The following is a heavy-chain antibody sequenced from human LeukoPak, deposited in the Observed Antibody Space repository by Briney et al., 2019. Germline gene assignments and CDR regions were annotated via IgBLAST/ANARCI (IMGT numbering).Heavy chain of an antibody. CDR3: ARPIPYGSGSIDAFDI. J-gene: IGHJ3*02. D-gene: IGHD3-10*01. Sequence: SETLSLTCTVSGGSISSYYWSWIRQPAGKGLEWIGRIYTSGSTNYNPSLKSRVTMSVDTSKNQFSLKLSSVTAADTAVYYCARPIPYGSGSIDAFDIWGQRTMVTVSS. CDR2: IYTSGST. V-gene: IGHV4-4*07. CDR1: GGSISSYY.